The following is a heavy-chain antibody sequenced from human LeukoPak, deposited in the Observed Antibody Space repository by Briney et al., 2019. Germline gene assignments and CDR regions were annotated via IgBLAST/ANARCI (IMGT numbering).Heavy chain of an antibody. J-gene: IGHJ4*02. V-gene: IGHV3-74*01. D-gene: IGHD1-26*01. Sequence: QPGGSLRLSCAASGFCITNNWMYWVRQAPGRGLVWVSRIKNDERTAVYADSVKGRFTISRDNARNTLFLQMNSLRAEDTAVYYCATVFKGSSLQDYWGQGTLVTVSS. CDR1: GFCITNNW. CDR2: IKNDERTA. CDR3: ATVFKGSSLQDY.